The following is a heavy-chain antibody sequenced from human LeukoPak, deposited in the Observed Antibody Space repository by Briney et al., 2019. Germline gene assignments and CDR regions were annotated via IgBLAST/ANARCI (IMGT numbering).Heavy chain of an antibody. Sequence: GGSLRLSCAASEFSFSDYYMSWIRQAPGRGPEWLSYISSGGSSIHYADSVKGRFTISRENAKNSLYLQMNSLRGADKAVYYCAVYSSSAPCLDYWGQGTLVTASS. CDR1: EFSFSDYY. CDR2: ISSGGSSI. CDR3: AVYSSSAPCLDY. J-gene: IGHJ4*02. D-gene: IGHD2-2*01. V-gene: IGHV3-11*04.